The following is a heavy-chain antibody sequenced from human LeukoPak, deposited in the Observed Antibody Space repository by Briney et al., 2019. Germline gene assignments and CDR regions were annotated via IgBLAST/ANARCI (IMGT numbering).Heavy chain of an antibody. Sequence: QSGGSLRLYCAASGFTFSSYWMSWVPQAPGKGLEWVANIKQDRSQKSYVDSVKGRFTISRDNAKNSLYLQMNSLRAEDTAVYYCARDVRLGYCSGGSCAGVAFDIWGQGTMVTVSS. D-gene: IGHD2-15*01. CDR1: GFTFSSYW. V-gene: IGHV3-7*03. J-gene: IGHJ3*02. CDR3: ARDVRLGYCSGGSCAGVAFDI. CDR2: IKQDRSQK.